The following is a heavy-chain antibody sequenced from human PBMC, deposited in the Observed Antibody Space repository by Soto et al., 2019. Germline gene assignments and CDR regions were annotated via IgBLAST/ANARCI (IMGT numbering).Heavy chain of an antibody. Sequence: EVQLVESGGGLVQPGRSLRLSCAASGFTFDDYAMHWVRQAPGKGLEWVSGISWNSGSIGYADSVKGRFTISRDNAKNSLYLQMNSLRAEDTALYYCARSLGDSTLYYYMDVWDKGTTVTVSS. J-gene: IGHJ6*03. CDR3: ARSLGDSTLYYYMDV. D-gene: IGHD2-21*02. V-gene: IGHV3-9*01. CDR1: GFTFDDYA. CDR2: ISWNSGSI.